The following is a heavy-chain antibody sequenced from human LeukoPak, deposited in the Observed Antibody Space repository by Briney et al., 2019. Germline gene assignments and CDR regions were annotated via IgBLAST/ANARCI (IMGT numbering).Heavy chain of an antibody. CDR2: ISSSSSYI. CDR1: VFTFSSYS. CDR3: ARVRVWARATVDKHFDY. V-gene: IGHV3-21*01. Sequence: PGGSLRLSCAASVFTFSSYSMNWVRQAPGKGLEWVSSISSSSSYIYYADSVKGRFTISRHNAKNSLYLQMNSLRAEDTAVYYCARVRVWARATVDKHFDYWGQGTLVTVSS. J-gene: IGHJ4*02. D-gene: IGHD4-23*01.